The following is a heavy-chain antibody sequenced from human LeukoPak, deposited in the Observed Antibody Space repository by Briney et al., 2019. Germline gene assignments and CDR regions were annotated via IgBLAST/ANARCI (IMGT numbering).Heavy chain of an antibody. CDR3: ARDLTYCGGDCSGGDAFDI. D-gene: IGHD2-21*02. J-gene: IGHJ3*02. Sequence: GGSLRLSCAASGFTFSTYALHWVRQAPGKGLEWVAVIAADGKDKHHADSVKGRFTISRDNSKNTLYLQMGSLRAEDMAVYYCARDLTYCGGDCSGGDAFDIWGQGTMVTVSS. V-gene: IGHV3-30*14. CDR2: IAADGKDK. CDR1: GFTFSTYA.